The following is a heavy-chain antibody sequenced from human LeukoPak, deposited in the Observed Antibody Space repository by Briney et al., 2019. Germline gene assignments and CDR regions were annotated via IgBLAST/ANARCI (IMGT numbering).Heavy chain of an antibody. D-gene: IGHD6-19*01. CDR3: VKTRGIAVAGPDR. Sequence: GGSLRLSCAASGFTFSSYWMHWVRQAPGKGLVWVSHINSDGSSTSYADSVKGRFTISRDNAKNTLYLQMNSLRAEDTAVYYCVKTRGIAVAGPDRWGQGTLVTVSS. V-gene: IGHV3-74*01. CDR1: GFTFSSYW. CDR2: INSDGSST. J-gene: IGHJ4*02.